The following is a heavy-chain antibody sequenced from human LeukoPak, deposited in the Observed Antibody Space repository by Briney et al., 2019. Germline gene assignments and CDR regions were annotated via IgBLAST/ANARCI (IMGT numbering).Heavy chain of an antibody. CDR2: INHSGST. CDR3: ARDSGDSSGPRDAFDI. J-gene: IGHJ3*02. V-gene: IGHV4-34*01. CDR1: GGSFSGYY. Sequence: SETLSLTCAVYGGSFSGYYWSWIRPPPGKGLEWIGEINHSGSTNYNPSLKSRVTISVDTSKNQFSLKLSSVTAADTAVYYCARDSGDSSGPRDAFDIWGQGTMVTVSS. D-gene: IGHD3-22*01.